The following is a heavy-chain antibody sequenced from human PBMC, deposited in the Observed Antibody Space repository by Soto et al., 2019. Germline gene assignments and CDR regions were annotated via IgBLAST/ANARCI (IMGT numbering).Heavy chain of an antibody. CDR3: ARPLQLAVSGFDP. V-gene: IGHV4-39*01. CDR2: IHYRANS. D-gene: IGHD3-3*02. J-gene: IGHJ5*02. CDR1: GDSISSSSYY. Sequence: EILSLTCAVSGDSISSSSYYWAWIRQPPGKGLEWIGSIHYRANSYYSPSLKSRITISVDTSKNQISLRLSSVTAADTAVYYCARPLQLAVSGFDPWGQGTLVTVSS.